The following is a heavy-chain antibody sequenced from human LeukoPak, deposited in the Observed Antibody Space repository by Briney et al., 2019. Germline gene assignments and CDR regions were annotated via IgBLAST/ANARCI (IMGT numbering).Heavy chain of an antibody. J-gene: IGHJ3*02. V-gene: IGHV3-23*01. D-gene: IGHD3-22*01. CDR1: GFTFSSYA. Sequence: PGGSLRLSCAASGFTFSSYAMSWVRRAPGKGLEWVSAISGSGGSTYYADSVKGRFTISRDNSKNTLYLQMNSLRAEDTAVCYCAKDFTDREYYYDSSGYHYLPNDAFDIWGQGTMVTVSS. CDR3: AKDFTDREYYYDSSGYHYLPNDAFDI. CDR2: ISGSGGST.